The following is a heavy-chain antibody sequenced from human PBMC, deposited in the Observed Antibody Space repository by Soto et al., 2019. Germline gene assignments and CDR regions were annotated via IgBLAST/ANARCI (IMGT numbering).Heavy chain of an antibody. J-gene: IGHJ6*02. D-gene: IGHD2-15*01. Sequence: PGGSLRLSCAASGFTFSSYGMHWVRQAPGKGLEWVAVISYDGGNKYYADSVKGRFTISRDNSKNTLYLQMNSLRAEDTAVYYCAKDLSGGLENYGMDVWGQGTTVTVSS. CDR2: ISYDGGNK. CDR3: AKDLSGGLENYGMDV. V-gene: IGHV3-30*18. CDR1: GFTFSSYG.